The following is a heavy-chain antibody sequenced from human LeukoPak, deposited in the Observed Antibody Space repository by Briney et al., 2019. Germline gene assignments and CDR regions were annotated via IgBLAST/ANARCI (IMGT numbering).Heavy chain of an antibody. J-gene: IGHJ5*02. CDR1: GFTFSNYV. Sequence: GGSLRLSCAASGFTFSNYVMSWVRQAPGKGLEWVSGISGSGGRTYDADSVKGRFTISRDNSKNTLYLQTNSLRAEDTAVYYCAKEGHYVWGSYRPEWLKSWGQGTLVTVSS. CDR2: ISGSGGRT. V-gene: IGHV3-23*01. CDR3: AKEGHYVWGSYRPEWLKS. D-gene: IGHD3-16*02.